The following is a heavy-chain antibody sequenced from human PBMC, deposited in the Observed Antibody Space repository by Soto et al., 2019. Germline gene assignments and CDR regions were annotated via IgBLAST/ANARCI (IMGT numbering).Heavy chain of an antibody. J-gene: IGHJ3*02. CDR3: ARDGRGATVDAFDI. CDR1: GGTFSSYS. V-gene: IGHV1-69*06. D-gene: IGHD1-26*01. CDR2: IIPIFGTA. Sequence: SVKVSCKASGGTFSSYSISWVRQAPGQGLEWMGGIIPIFGTANYAQKFQGRVTITADKSTSTAYMELSSLRSEDTAVYYCARDGRGATVDAFDIWGQGTMVTVSS.